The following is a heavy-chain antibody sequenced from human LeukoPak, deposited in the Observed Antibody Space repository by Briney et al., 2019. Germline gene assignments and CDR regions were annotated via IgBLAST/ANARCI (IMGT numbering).Heavy chain of an antibody. V-gene: IGHV1-69*13. D-gene: IGHD6-19*01. Sequence: SVKVSCKASGDTFNSYTISWVRQAPGQGLEWMGGIIPIFGTANYAQKFQGRVTITADESTSTAYMELSSLRSEDTAVYYCARGSSRTRGDYYMDVWGKGTTVTISS. CDR2: IIPIFGTA. CDR3: ARGSSRTRGDYYMDV. CDR1: GDTFNSYT. J-gene: IGHJ6*03.